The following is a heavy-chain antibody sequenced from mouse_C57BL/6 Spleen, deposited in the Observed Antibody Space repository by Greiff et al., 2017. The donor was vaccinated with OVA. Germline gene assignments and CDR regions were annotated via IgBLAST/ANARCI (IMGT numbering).Heavy chain of an antibody. J-gene: IGHJ2*01. V-gene: IGHV1-54*01. CDR3: ARAAQALFDY. CDR1: GYAFTNYL. Sequence: LVESGAELVRPGTSVKVSCKASGYAFTNYLIEWVKQRPGQGLEWIGVINPGSGGTNYNEKFKGKATLTADKSSSTAYMQLSSLTSEDSAVYFCARAAQALFDYWGQGTTLTVSS. CDR2: INPGSGGT. D-gene: IGHD3-2*02.